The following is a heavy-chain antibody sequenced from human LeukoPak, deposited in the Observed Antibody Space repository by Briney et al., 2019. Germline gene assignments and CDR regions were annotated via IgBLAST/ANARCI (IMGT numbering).Heavy chain of an antibody. CDR2: IYPGDSDT. CDR1: GYSFTSYW. J-gene: IGHJ3*02. CDR3: ARFVAVHAFDI. V-gene: IGHV5-51*01. D-gene: IGHD6-19*01. Sequence: GESLKISCKGSGYSFTSYWIGWVRQMPGKDLEWMGIIYPGDSDTRYSPSFQGQVPISADKSISPAYLQWSSLKASDTAMCYCARFVAVHAFDIWGQGTMVTVSS.